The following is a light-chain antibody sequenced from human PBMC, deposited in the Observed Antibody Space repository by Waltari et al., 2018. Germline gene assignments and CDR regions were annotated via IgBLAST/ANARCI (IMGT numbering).Light chain of an antibody. Sequence: QSVLTQPPSASGTPGQRVTISCSGSSSNIGSHTVNWYQQLPGTAPKLLLDSKNQRPSGVPDRFSGSKSGTSASLAISGLQSEDEADYYCAAWDDSLNGWVFGGGTKLTVL. CDR2: SKN. CDR1: SSNIGSHT. V-gene: IGLV1-44*01. J-gene: IGLJ3*02. CDR3: AAWDDSLNGWV.